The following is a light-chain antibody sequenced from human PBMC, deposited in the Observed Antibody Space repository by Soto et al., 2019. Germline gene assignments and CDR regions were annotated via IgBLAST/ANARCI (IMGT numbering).Light chain of an antibody. J-gene: IGKJ5*01. V-gene: IGKV3-15*01. CDR2: GVS. CDR1: QLFSSN. CDR3: QQYNNWPRT. Sequence: EIVMMQPPATLSVSPGGSGTLSCRASQLFSSNLAWYQHKPGQAPRLLIYGVSTRDTGVPDRFSGSASGTEFTLTISSLQSEDFAVYYCQQYNNWPRTCGQGTRREIK.